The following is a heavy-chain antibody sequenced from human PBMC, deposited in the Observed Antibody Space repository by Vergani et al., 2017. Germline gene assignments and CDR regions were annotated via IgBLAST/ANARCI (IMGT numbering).Heavy chain of an antibody. Sequence: QVSLVESGGGVVQPGRPLTLTCSASGFGFKNFAMHWVRQAPGKGLEWVATSSKDGTHDYYEPSVRGRFAVSRDNFKNTMYLQMDRLTTDDTAVYFCAGGETDSVVGDSAYSYLLYYWGRGILVTVSS. CDR3: AGGETDSVVGDSAYSYLLYY. V-gene: IGHV3-30*03. J-gene: IGHJ4*02. D-gene: IGHD3-22*01. CDR1: GFGFKNFA. CDR2: SSKDGTHD.